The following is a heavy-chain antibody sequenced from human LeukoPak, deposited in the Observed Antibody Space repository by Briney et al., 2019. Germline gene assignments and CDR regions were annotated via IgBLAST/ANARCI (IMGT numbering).Heavy chain of an antibody. CDR3: AITTGGILTGYDISRDAFYI. D-gene: IGHD3-9*01. Sequence: GAPIQISCKCSGSSFTSYWIGWVRQLPGKGLEWMGIIYPGDSDTRYSPSFQGQVTISADKSISTAYLQWSSLKASDTAMYYCAITTGGILTGYDISRDAFYIWGQGRMVSVSS. V-gene: IGHV5-51*01. CDR1: GSSFTSYW. CDR2: IYPGDSDT. J-gene: IGHJ3*02.